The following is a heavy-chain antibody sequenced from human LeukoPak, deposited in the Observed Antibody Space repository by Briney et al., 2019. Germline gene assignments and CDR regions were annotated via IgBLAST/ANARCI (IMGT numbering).Heavy chain of an antibody. V-gene: IGHV1-46*01. Sequence: GAAVKVSCKASGYTFTSYYIHWVRDAPGHGLEWIGIINPSGGSTSYERKVQDRVTMTRDTPTNTVYMELSSLRSEDTTVYYCARALTAAARLGGFDIWGQGTMVTVSS. CDR1: GYTFTSYY. J-gene: IGHJ3*02. CDR2: INPSGGST. CDR3: ARALTAAARLGGFDI. D-gene: IGHD6-25*01.